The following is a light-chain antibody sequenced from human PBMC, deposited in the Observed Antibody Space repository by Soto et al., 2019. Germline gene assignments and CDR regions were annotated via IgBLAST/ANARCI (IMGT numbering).Light chain of an antibody. V-gene: IGLV2-14*01. J-gene: IGLJ1*01. Sequence: QSALTQPASVSGSPGQSITITCTGTSSDIGGYDYVSWYQHHPGKAPKVIIYGVTNRPSGVSHRFSGSKSANTASLTISGLQAEDEADYYCTSYTSSSTHFFGTGTKLTVL. CDR3: TSYTSSSTHF. CDR2: GVT. CDR1: SSDIGGYDY.